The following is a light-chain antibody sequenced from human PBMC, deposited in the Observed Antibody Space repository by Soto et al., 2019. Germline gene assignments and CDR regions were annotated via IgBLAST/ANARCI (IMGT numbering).Light chain of an antibody. V-gene: IGKV3D-15*01. CDR2: GAS. CDR3: QQYHYWPLT. J-gene: IGKJ3*01. Sequence: EIVMTQSPATLSVSPGEGATLSCRASESVGTHLAWYQQKPGQAPRLLVYGASTRATGIPARFSGGGSGAEFTLTITSLQSEGFAIYYCQQYHYWPLTFGPGTKLDIK. CDR1: ESVGTH.